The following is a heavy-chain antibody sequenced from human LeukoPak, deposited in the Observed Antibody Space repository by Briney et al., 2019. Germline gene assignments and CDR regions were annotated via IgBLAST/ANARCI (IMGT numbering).Heavy chain of an antibody. J-gene: IGHJ6*02. CDR3: AADLSTMTTYYYYYGMDV. D-gene: IGHD4-17*01. Sequence: GTSVKVSCKASGFTFTSSAMQWVRQARGQRLEWIGWIVVGSGNTNYAQKFQERVTITRDMSTSTAYMELSSLRSEDTAVYYCAADLSTMTTYYYYYGMDVWGQGTTVTVSS. CDR2: IVVGSGNT. CDR1: GFTFTSSA. V-gene: IGHV1-58*02.